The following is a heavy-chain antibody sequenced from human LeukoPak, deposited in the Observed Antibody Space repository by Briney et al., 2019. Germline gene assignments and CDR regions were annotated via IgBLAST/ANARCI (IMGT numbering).Heavy chain of an antibody. J-gene: IGHJ4*02. CDR3: ARVNYGSGTCFDY. D-gene: IGHD3-10*01. V-gene: IGHV3-7*01. Sequence: GGSLRLSCAASGFIFSTYWMSWVRQAPGKGLEWVANIKPDGGEKYYVDSVKGRFTISRDNAKNSLNLQMNSLRVEDTAVYYCARVNYGSGTCFDYWGQGTLVTVSS. CDR1: GFIFSTYW. CDR2: IKPDGGEK.